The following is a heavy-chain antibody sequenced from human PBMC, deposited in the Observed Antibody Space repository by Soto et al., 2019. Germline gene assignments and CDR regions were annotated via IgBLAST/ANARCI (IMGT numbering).Heavy chain of an antibody. J-gene: IGHJ4*02. D-gene: IGHD3-22*01. V-gene: IGHV1-69*13. CDR1: GGTFSSNA. CDR2: IIPIFGTA. CDR3: ASYYDSSGYYGRFDY. Sequence: SVKVSCKESGGTFSSNAIRWVRQAPGQGLEWMGGIIPIFGTANYAQKFQGRVTITADESTSTAYMELSSLRSEDTAVYYCASYYDSSGYYGRFDYWGQGTLVTVSS.